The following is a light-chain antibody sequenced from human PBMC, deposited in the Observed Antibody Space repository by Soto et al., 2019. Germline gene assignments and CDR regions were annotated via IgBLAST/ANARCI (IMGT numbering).Light chain of an antibody. Sequence: DIQMTQSPSTLSASVVDRVSITFRASQNIRDSLNWYQQKPGKAPDLLIHTASSLQSGVPSRFSGSGAETDFTLTISGLQREDFATYYCQQSYGTPPTFGQGTKVDIK. J-gene: IGKJ1*01. CDR3: QQSYGTPPT. CDR2: TAS. CDR1: QNIRDS. V-gene: IGKV1-39*01.